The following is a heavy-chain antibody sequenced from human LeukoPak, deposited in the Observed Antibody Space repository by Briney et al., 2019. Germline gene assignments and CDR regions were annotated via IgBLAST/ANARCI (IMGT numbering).Heavy chain of an antibody. CDR2: IKEDGSEN. CDR1: GFTFSRYW. V-gene: IGHV3-7*01. D-gene: IGHD1-1*01. J-gene: IGHJ4*02. Sequence: GGSLRLSCAASGFTFSRYWMTWVRQAPGKGLEWVANIKEDGSENSYVESVKGRFTISRDNAKNSLYLRLNSLRAEDTAVYFCARQRYSDYWGQGTLVTVSS. CDR3: ARQRYSDY.